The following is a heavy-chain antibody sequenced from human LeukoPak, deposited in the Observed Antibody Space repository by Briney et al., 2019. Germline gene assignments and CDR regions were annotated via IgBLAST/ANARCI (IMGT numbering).Heavy chain of an antibody. CDR1: GGSVSSGSYY. D-gene: IGHD5-18*01. Sequence: SETLSLTCTVSGGSVSSGSYYWSWIRQPPGKGLEWIGYIYYSGSTNYNPSLKSRVTISVDTSKNQFSLKLSFVTAADTAVYYCAREQLWLLGFDYWGQGTLVTVSS. V-gene: IGHV4-61*01. J-gene: IGHJ4*02. CDR2: IYYSGST. CDR3: AREQLWLLGFDY.